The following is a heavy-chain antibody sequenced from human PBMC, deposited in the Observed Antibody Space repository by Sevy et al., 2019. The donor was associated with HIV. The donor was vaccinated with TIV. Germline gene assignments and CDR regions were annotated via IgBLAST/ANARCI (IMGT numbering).Heavy chain of an antibody. Sequence: SETLSLTCTVSGGSISSYYWSWIRQPPGKGLEWIGYIYYSGSTNYNPPLKSRVTISVDTSKNQFSLKLSSVTAADTAVYYCARGQDGYFDYWGQGTLVTVSS. CDR2: IYYSGST. CDR1: GGSISSYY. J-gene: IGHJ4*02. V-gene: IGHV4-59*01. CDR3: ARGQDGYFDY.